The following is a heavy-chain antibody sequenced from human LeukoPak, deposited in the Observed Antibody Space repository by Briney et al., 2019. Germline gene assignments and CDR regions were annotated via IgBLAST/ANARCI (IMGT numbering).Heavy chain of an antibody. Sequence: QPGGSLRLSCAESGFTFSNYAMSWVRQAPAGGLEWVSSLRGDGETFYADSVKGSFTLSRDDSRNTVYLQLNNLRVEDTAVYYCAKASWFSNADAVLWGQGTLVTVSS. CDR2: LRGDGET. CDR3: AKASWFSNADAVL. V-gene: IGHV3-23*01. J-gene: IGHJ4*02. CDR1: GFTFSNYA. D-gene: IGHD1-1*01.